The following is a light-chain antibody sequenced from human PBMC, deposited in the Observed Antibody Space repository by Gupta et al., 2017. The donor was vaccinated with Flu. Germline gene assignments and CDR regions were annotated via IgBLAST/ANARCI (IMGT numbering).Light chain of an antibody. CDR2: RNN. V-gene: IGLV1-47*01. CDR1: TSNIGSNY. Sequence: QSVLPQPPSASGTPGQRVTISCSGSTSNIGSNYVYWYQQLPGTAPKLLIYRNNQRPAGVPDRFSGSKSGTAASLAISGLRAEEEADYYCATGDDSMAGVFGTGTKVTVL. J-gene: IGLJ1*01. CDR3: ATGDDSMAGV.